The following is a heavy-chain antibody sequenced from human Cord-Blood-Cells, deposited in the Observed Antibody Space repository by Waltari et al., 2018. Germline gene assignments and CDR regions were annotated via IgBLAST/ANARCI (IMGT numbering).Heavy chain of an antibody. J-gene: IGHJ5*02. CDR3: ARAIAARS. D-gene: IGHD6-6*01. Sequence: EVQLVESGGGLIQPGGSLRLSCAASGFTVSSNYMSWVRQAPGKGLECVSVIYSGGTTSYADSVKGRFTISRYNSKTALYLQMNSLRAEDTAVYYCARAIAARSWGQGTLVTVSS. CDR1: GFTVSSNY. CDR2: IYSGGTT. V-gene: IGHV3-53*01.